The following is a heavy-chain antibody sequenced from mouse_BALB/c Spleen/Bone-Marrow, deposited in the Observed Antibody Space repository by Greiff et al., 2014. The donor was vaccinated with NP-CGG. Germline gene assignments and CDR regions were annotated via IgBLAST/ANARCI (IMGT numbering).Heavy chain of an antibody. CDR3: ARGWYSMDD. CDR2: ILPGNTNA. J-gene: IGHJ4*01. Sequence: QVQLQQPGADQMQPGASVKISCKATGYTFSNYWIEWVKQRPGHGLEWIGEILPGNTNANYNEKFKGRATFTADTSSNTAYMQLSSLTSEDSAVYYCARGWYSMDDWGQGTSVTVSS. CDR1: GYTFSNYW. V-gene: IGHV1-9*01.